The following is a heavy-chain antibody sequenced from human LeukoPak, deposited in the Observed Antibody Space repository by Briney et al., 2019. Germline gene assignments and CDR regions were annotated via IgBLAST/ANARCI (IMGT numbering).Heavy chain of an antibody. CDR3: ARVDTVTSGGGH. CDR2: IYPGDSDT. J-gene: IGHJ4*02. CDR1: GYTSTIYW. V-gene: IGHV5-51*01. D-gene: IGHD4-17*01. Sequence: GESLKISCKTSGYTSTIYWIGWVRQMPGKGLEWMGIIYPGDSDTRYSPSFQGQVTISADKSISTAYLQWSSLKASDTAMYFCARVDTVTSGGGHWGQGTLVTVSS.